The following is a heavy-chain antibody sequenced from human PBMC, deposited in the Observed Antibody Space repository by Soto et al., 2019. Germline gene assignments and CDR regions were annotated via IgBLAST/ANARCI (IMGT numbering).Heavy chain of an antibody. V-gene: IGHV4-30-4*01. J-gene: IGHJ6*02. CDR1: GGSISGGNNN. CDR3: AYTYYDYVWEYGMDF. CDR2: IYYSGST. Sequence: SEPLSLTRTVSGGSISGGNNNWHWIRQPPGQGLEWIGYIYYSGSTYYNPSLKSRVTISVDPSKNQFALKLSSVTAADTAVYYCAYTYYDYVWEYGMDFGGQGTTVT. D-gene: IGHD3-16*01.